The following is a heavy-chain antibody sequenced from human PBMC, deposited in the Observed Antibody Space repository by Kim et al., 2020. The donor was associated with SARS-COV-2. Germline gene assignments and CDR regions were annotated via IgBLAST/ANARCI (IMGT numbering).Heavy chain of an antibody. CDR2: NT. Sequence: NTNYAQKLQGRVTMTTDTSTSTAYMELRSLRSDDTAVYYCARGEARAFDYWGQGTLVTVSS. V-gene: IGHV1-18*01. J-gene: IGHJ4*02. CDR3: ARGEARAFDY.